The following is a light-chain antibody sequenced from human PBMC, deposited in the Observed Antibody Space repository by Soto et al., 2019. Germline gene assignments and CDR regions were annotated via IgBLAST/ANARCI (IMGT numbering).Light chain of an antibody. J-gene: IGLJ2*01. V-gene: IGLV1-47*02. Sequence: QSVLTQPPSASGTPGQRGTIYCSGSSSNIGSNYVYWYQQLPGTAPKLLIYINNQRPSGVPDRFSGSKSVTSASLAISGLRSEDEDDDDCSAWDDSRSVEVFGGGTKLTVL. CDR2: INN. CDR3: SAWDDSRSVEV. CDR1: SSNIGSNY.